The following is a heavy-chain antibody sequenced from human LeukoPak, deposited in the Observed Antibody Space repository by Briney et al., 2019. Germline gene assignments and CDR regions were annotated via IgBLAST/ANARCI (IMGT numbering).Heavy chain of an antibody. J-gene: IGHJ4*02. CDR2: TYNDGST. V-gene: IGHV3-66*01. D-gene: IGHD4-17*01. Sequence: GGSLRLSCAASGFTVSSNFMTWVRQAPGKGLDWVSVTYNDGSTYYADSVKGRFNISRDNSKNTLYLQLNYLRTEDTAVYYCARGDYGYEVSAYWGQETLVTVSS. CDR3: ARGDYGYEVSAY. CDR1: GFTVSSNF.